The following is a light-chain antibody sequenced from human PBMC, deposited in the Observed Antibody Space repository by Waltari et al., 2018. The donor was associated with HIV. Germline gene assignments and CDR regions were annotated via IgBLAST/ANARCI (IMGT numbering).Light chain of an antibody. Sequence: DIQWTHSPSFLSASVGDRFPITCRASQGITTHLVWYQQKPGKAPKLLIFAASTLQSGVPSTFSGSGSGTEFTLTISSLQPEDFATYFCQQSNSYPHTFGGGTKLEIK. CDR3: QQSNSYPHT. V-gene: IGKV1-9*01. CDR1: QGITTH. J-gene: IGKJ4*01. CDR2: AAS.